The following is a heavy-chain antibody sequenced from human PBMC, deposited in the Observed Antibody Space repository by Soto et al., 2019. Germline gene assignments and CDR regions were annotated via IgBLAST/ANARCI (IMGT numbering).Heavy chain of an antibody. J-gene: IGHJ6*02. CDR2: INNDGSST. D-gene: IGHD2-21*01. Sequence: PGGSLRLSCAASGFTFSSYWMHWVRQAPGKGLVWVSRINNDGSSTAYADSVKGRSTISRDNAKSTLYLQVTSLRAEDTAVYYFARGPLIGHSDYGMDVWGQGTTVTVSS. CDR1: GFTFSSYW. CDR3: ARGPLIGHSDYGMDV. V-gene: IGHV3-74*01.